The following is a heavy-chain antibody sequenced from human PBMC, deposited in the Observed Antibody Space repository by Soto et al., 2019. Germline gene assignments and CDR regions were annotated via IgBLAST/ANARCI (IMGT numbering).Heavy chain of an antibody. CDR3: AKGPTVETYSESPLDS. CDR2: ISGSGDTT. V-gene: IGHV3-23*01. J-gene: IGHJ4*02. Sequence: VQLLDSGGALVQPGGSLRLSCAASGFTFSNYAMNWVRQAPGRGLEWVACISGSGDTTYYADSVRGRFTISRDNSKNTLYFQIHSLRVEDTALYYCAKGPTVETYSESPLDSWGQGTQVTVSS. CDR1: GFTFSNYA. D-gene: IGHD2-21*01.